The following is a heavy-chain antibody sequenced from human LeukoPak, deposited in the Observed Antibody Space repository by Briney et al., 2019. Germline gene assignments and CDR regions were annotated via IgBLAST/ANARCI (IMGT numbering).Heavy chain of an antibody. J-gene: IGHJ4*02. CDR1: GFIFSSYW. D-gene: IGHD2-2*01. CDR3: ARRVVVPAAPYYFDY. CDR2: INSDGSST. Sequence: GGSLRLSCAASGFIFSSYWMHWVRQAPGKGLVWVSRINSDGSSTSYADSVKGRFTISRDNATNTLYLQMNSLRAEDTAVYYCARRVVVPAAPYYFDYWGQGTLVTVSS. V-gene: IGHV3-74*01.